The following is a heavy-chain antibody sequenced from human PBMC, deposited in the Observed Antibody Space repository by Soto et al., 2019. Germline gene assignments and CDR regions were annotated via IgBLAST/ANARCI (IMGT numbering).Heavy chain of an antibody. V-gene: IGHV3-23*01. Sequence: GGSLRLSCAASGFTFSSDAMSWVRQAPGKGLEWVSAISGSGGSTYYADSVKGRLTISRDNSKNTLYLQMNSLRAEDTAVYYCANARIDIVVVVAATNYWGQGTLVTVSS. J-gene: IGHJ4*02. CDR1: GFTFSSDA. CDR3: ANARIDIVVVVAATNY. D-gene: IGHD2-15*01. CDR2: ISGSGGST.